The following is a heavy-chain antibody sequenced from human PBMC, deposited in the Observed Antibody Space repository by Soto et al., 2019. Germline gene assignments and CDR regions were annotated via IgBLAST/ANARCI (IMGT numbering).Heavy chain of an antibody. CDR2: IVASGGRT. CDR3: VKDLVVLSAIFDS. D-gene: IGHD2-21*02. CDR1: GFTFGNYA. J-gene: IGHJ4*02. V-gene: IGHV3-23*01. Sequence: GGSLRLSCAASGFTFGNYAMGWVRQAPGKGLEWVSGIVASGGRTFYADSAKGRFTISRDNSRSTLYLQMNSLRADDTAVYYCVKDLVVLSAIFDSWGRGTLVTVSS.